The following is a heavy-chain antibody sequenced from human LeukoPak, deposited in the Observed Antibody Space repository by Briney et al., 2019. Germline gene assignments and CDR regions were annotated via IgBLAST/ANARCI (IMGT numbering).Heavy chain of an antibody. Sequence: SVKVSCKASGGTFSSYAISWVRQAPGQGLEWMGGIIPIFGTANYAQKFQGRVTITADKSTSTAYMELSSLRSEDTAVYYCARGSGGSRPYYYYYYYMDVWGKGTTVTVSS. D-gene: IGHD2-15*01. CDR3: ARGSGGSRPYYYYYYYMDV. CDR1: GGTFSSYA. V-gene: IGHV1-69*06. CDR2: IIPIFGTA. J-gene: IGHJ6*03.